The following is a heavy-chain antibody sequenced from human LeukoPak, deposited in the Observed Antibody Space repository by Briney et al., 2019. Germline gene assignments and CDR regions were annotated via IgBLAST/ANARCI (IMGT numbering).Heavy chain of an antibody. CDR3: VTDLRAGNYYDRGLSGL. D-gene: IGHD3-22*01. Sequence: GGSLRLSCAASGFLSNTYVMSWVRQAPGKGLEWVSGISSGGDYTYYADSVTGRFTISRDNSRNTLYLQMSSLKVDDTAVYYCVTDLRAGNYYDRGLSGLWGRGTLVTVSS. CDR1: GFLSNTYV. CDR2: ISSGGDYT. V-gene: IGHV3-23*01. J-gene: IGHJ4*02.